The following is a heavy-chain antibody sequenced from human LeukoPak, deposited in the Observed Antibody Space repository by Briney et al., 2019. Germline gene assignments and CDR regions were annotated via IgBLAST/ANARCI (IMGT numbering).Heavy chain of an antibody. V-gene: IGHV3-21*01. CDR2: ISVGSSYI. CDR3: ARDSLAVLGAYDI. J-gene: IGHJ3*02. D-gene: IGHD3-16*01. Sequence: GGSLRLSCAASGFTFSSYGMNWVRQAPGKGLEWVSSISVGSSYIYYADSVKGRFTISRDNARNSLYLQMNSLRAEDTAVYYCARDSLAVLGAYDIWGQGTMVTVSS. CDR1: GFTFSSYG.